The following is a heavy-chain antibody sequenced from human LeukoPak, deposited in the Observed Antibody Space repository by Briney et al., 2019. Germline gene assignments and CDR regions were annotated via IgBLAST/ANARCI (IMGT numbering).Heavy chain of an antibody. CDR2: IRSDGSNK. CDR3: ARIIRIVVVPAAIDY. J-gene: IGHJ4*02. V-gene: IGHV3-30*02. D-gene: IGHD2-2*01. CDR1: GFTFGSYG. Sequence: PGGSLRLSCAASGFTFGSYGMHWVRQAPGKGLEWVTFIRSDGSNKYYADSVKGRFTISRDNAKNSLYLQMNSLRAEDTAVYYCARIIRIVVVPAAIDYWGQGTLVTVSS.